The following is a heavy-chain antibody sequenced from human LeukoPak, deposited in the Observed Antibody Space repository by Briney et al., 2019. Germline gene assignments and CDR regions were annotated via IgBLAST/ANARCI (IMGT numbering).Heavy chain of an antibody. CDR3: TAPIRAGDY. Sequence: PGGSLRLSCAASGFTVSSNYMNWVRQAPAKGLEWVSVIYSGGITYYADSVKGRFTISRDNSKNTLYLQMNSLRAEDTAVYYCTAPIRAGDYWVQGTLVTVSS. V-gene: IGHV3-66*01. CDR1: GFTVSSNY. CDR2: IYSGGIT. J-gene: IGHJ4*02. D-gene: IGHD2-2*02.